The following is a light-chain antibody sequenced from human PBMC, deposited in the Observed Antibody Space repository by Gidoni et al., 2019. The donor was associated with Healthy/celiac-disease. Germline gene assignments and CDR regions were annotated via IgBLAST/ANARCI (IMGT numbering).Light chain of an antibody. J-gene: IGKJ1*01. Sequence: EIVMTQSPATLSVSPGERATLSCRASQSVSSNLAWYQQKPGQAPRLLIYGASTRATGIPARFSGSGSGKEFTLTIRSLQSEDFAVYYCQQYNNWPPTFGQGTKVEIK. CDR2: GAS. V-gene: IGKV3-15*01. CDR3: QQYNNWPPT. CDR1: QSVSSN.